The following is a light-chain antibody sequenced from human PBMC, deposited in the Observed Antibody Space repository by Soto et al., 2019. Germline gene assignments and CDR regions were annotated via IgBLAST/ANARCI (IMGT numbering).Light chain of an antibody. Sequence: DIQMTQFPSSLSASVGDRVTMTCRASQGIRNDLAWYQQKPGKAPKRRIYAASSSQSGVPSRFSGSGSGTEFTLAISSLLPEDLATFYCLQHCTCPLTFGQGTKVEIK. V-gene: IGKV1-17*01. CDR2: AAS. CDR3: LQHCTCPLT. J-gene: IGKJ1*01. CDR1: QGIRND.